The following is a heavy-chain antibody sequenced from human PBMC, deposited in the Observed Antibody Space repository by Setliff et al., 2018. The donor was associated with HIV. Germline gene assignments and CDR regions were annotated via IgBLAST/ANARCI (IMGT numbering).Heavy chain of an antibody. J-gene: IGHJ4*02. Sequence: GGSLRLSCAASGFTFNNYAMAWVRQAPGKGLEWVSAINDRGEYIYYAEFVRGRFTISRDSFKTTLYLQMNSLRAEDTALYFCARDAPGYSHVLDFWGQGTKV. V-gene: IGHV3-23*01. CDR3: ARDAPGYSHVLDF. CDR1: GFTFNNYA. D-gene: IGHD5-18*01. CDR2: INDRGEYI.